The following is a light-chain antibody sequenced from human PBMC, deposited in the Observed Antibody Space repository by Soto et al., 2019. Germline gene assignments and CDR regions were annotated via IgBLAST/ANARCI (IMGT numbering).Light chain of an antibody. CDR1: QSVSSY. CDR3: QQRSNWLT. V-gene: IGKV3-11*01. Sequence: EIFFTQSPATPSLSPGERATLSRRASQSVSSYLAWYQQKPGQAPRLLIYDASNRATGIPARFSGSGSGTDFTLTISSLEPEDFAVYYCQQRSNWLTFGGGTKVDIK. J-gene: IGKJ4*01. CDR2: DAS.